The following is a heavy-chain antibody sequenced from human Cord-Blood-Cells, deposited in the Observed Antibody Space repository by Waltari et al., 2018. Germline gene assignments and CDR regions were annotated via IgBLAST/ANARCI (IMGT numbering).Heavy chain of an antibody. V-gene: IGHV4-34*01. CDR3: ARLEKGGSGRLIDY. Sequence: QVQLQQWGAGLLKPSVTLSLTCAVYGGSFSGYYWSWIRQPPVKGLEWIGEINHSGRTNYNPSLKSRVTISVDTSKNQFSLKLSSVTAADTAVYYCARLEKGGSGRLIDYWGQGTLVTVSS. D-gene: IGHD3-10*01. J-gene: IGHJ4*02. CDR2: INHSGRT. CDR1: GGSFSGYY.